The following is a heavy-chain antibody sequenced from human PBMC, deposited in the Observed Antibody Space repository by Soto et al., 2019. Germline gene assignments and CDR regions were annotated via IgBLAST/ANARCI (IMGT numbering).Heavy chain of an antibody. V-gene: IGHV3-23*01. CDR2: ISRSGDST. J-gene: IGHJ4*02. CDR1: GFTFTTYA. CDR3: AFSYHCDY. Sequence: EVQLLESGGGLVQPGGSLRLSCAASGFTFTTYAMSWVRQAPDKGLEWVSSISRSGDSTYYADSVKGRLTISRDNSKNPLYLQMNSLRGEDTAVYYCAFSYHCDYWGQGTLVTVSS.